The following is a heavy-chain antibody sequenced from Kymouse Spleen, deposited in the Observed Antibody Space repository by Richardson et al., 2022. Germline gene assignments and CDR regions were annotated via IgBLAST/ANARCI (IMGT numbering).Heavy chain of an antibody. CDR2: IYYSGST. D-gene: IGHD6-6*01. Sequence: QLQLQESGPGLVKPSETLSLTCTVSGGSISSSSYYWGWIRQPPGKGLEWIGSIYYSGSTYYNPSLKSRVTISVDTSKNQFSLKLSSVTAADTAVYYCARQLAARPGTYYFDYWGQGTLVTVSS. CDR3: ARQLAARPGTYYFDY. V-gene: IGHV4-39*01. J-gene: IGHJ4*02. CDR1: GGSISSSSYY.